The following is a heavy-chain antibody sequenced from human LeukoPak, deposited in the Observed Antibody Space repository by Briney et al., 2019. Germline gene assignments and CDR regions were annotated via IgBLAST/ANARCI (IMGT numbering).Heavy chain of an antibody. V-gene: IGHV1-18*01. CDR3: AKSSTHRYSWKSGQLHDTFDI. J-gene: IGHJ3*02. Sequence: ASVKLSCKASGYTFTSYGISWVRQAPGQRLEWMGWISAYNGNTNYAQKLQGRVTITTDKSTSTAYMDLRSLRSDDTAVYYCAKSSTHRYSWKSGQLHDTFDIWGQGTMVTVSS. CDR1: GYTFTSYG. CDR2: ISAYNGNT. D-gene: IGHD1-20*01.